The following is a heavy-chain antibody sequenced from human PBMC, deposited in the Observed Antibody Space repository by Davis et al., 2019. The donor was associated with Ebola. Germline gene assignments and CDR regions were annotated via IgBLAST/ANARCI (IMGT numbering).Heavy chain of an antibody. Sequence: MPSETLSLTCAVSGGSISSSNWWSWVRQPPGKGLEWIGEIYHSGSTNYNPSLKSRVTISVDKSKNQFSLKLSSVTAADTAVYYCAAATSGYYYGMDVRGQGTTVTVSS. CDR2: IYHSGST. J-gene: IGHJ6*02. CDR3: AAATSGYYYGMDV. CDR1: GGSISSSNW. D-gene: IGHD1-26*01. V-gene: IGHV4-4*02.